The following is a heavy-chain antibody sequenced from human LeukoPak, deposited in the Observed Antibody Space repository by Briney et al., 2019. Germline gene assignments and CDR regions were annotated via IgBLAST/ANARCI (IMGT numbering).Heavy chain of an antibody. CDR2: INSDGSST. CDR1: GFTFSSHW. V-gene: IGHV3-74*01. Sequence: GGSLRLSCAASGFTFSSHWMHWVRQAPGKGLVWVSRINSDGSSTGYADSVKGRFTISRDNAKNTLFLQMNSLRADDTAVYYCARSSIADAFDIWGQGTMVTVSS. J-gene: IGHJ3*02. D-gene: IGHD6-6*01. CDR3: ARSSIADAFDI.